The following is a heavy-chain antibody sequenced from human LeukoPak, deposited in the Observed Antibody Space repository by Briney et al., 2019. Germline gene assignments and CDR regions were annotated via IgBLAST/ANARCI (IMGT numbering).Heavy chain of an antibody. Sequence: SETLSLTCAVSGGSISSGGYSWSWIRQPPGKGLEWIGYIYHSGSTYYNPSLKSRVTISVDRSKNQFSLKLSSVTAADTAVYYCARWGRGVTYFDCWGQGTLVTVSS. V-gene: IGHV4-30-2*01. CDR1: GGSISSGGYS. J-gene: IGHJ4*02. CDR2: IYHSGST. CDR3: ARWGRGVTYFDC. D-gene: IGHD3-10*01.